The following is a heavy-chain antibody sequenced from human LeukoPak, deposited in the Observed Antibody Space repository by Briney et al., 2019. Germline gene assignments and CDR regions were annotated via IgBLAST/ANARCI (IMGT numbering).Heavy chain of an antibody. V-gene: IGHV3-11*04. Sequence: GGSLRLSCAASGFTFSDYYMSWIRQAPGKGLEWVSYISSSGSTIYYADSVKGRFTISTANAKNSLYLQMTSLRAEDTAVYYCASKGASGSYFPKPDYWGQGTLVTVSS. CDR2: ISSSGSTI. J-gene: IGHJ4*02. CDR3: ASKGASGSYFPKPDY. D-gene: IGHD3-10*01. CDR1: GFTFSDYY.